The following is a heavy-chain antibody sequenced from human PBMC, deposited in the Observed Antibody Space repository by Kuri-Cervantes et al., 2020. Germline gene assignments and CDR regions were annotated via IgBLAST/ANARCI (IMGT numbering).Heavy chain of an antibody. D-gene: IGHD5-18*01. Sequence: GGSLRLSCAASGFTFSSYAMSWVRQAPGKGLEWVSAISGSGGSTYYADSVKGRFTIYRDNLENTLNLQMNSLRAEDTAVYYCAREDTRRTLDSWGQGTLVTVSS. V-gene: IGHV3-23*01. CDR3: AREDTRRTLDS. CDR1: GFTFSSYA. J-gene: IGHJ4*02. CDR2: ISGSGGST.